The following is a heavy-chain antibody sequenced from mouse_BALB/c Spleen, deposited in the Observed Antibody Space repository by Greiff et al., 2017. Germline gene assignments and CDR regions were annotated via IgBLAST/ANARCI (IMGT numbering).Heavy chain of an antibody. J-gene: IGHJ1*01. CDR2: INPSSGYT. D-gene: IGHD1-1*01. CDR1: GYTFTSYT. V-gene: IGHV1-4*01. CDR3: ARHYYGSSYGYFDV. Sequence: VKLVESGAELARPGASVKMSCKASGYTFTSYTMHWVKQRPGQGLEWIGYINPSSGYTNYNQKFKDKATLTADKSSSTAYMQLSSLTSEDSAVYYCARHYYGSSYGYFDVWGAGTTVTVSS.